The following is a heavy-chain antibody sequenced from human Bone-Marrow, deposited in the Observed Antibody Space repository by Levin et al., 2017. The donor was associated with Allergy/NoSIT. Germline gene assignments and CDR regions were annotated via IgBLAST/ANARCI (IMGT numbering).Heavy chain of an antibody. Sequence: PSETLSLTCSVSGDSMSNSRLYWTWIRQSPLRGLEWIGSVDSSGTTYYNLSFRSRITMSVDTARDQFSLQLRSGSATDTAIYYCAGRRDGYHSSPGWFAPWGQGTLVTVSP. CDR3: AGRRDGYHSSPGWFAP. CDR2: VDSSGTT. V-gene: IGHV4-39*01. D-gene: IGHD5-24*01. CDR1: GDSMSNSRLY. J-gene: IGHJ5*02.